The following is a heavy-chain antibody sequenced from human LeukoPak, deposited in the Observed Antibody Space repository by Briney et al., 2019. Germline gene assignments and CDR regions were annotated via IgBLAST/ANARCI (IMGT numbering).Heavy chain of an antibody. CDR3: AKQLGYCSDGSCYFPY. V-gene: IGHV3-23*01. CDR2: ISNNGGYT. D-gene: IGHD2-15*01. Sequence: GGSLRLSCAASGFTFSSSAMSWVRQAPGKGLEWVSAISNNGGYTYYADSVQGRFTISRDNSKSTLCLQMNSLRAEDTAVYYCAKQLGYCSDGSCYFPYWGQGSLVTVSS. J-gene: IGHJ4*02. CDR1: GFTFSSSA.